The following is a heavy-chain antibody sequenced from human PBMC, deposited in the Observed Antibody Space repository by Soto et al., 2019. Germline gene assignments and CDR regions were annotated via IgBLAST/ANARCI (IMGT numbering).Heavy chain of an antibody. Sequence: ASVKVSCKASGYTFTGYYMHWVRQAPGQGLEWMGWINPNSGGTNYAQKFQGRVTMTRDTSISTAYMELSRLRSDDTAVYYCARSSIEARPGYYWGQGTLVTVSA. CDR3: ARSSIEARPGYY. J-gene: IGHJ4*02. CDR1: GYTFTGYY. V-gene: IGHV1-2*02. D-gene: IGHD6-6*01. CDR2: INPNSGGT.